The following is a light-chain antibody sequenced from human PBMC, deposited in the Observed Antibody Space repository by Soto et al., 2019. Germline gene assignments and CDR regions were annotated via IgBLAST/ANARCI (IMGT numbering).Light chain of an antibody. V-gene: IGLV4-69*01. CDR3: QTWVNGIVV. CDR2: LNSDGSH. CDR1: SGHSSYT. J-gene: IGLJ2*01. Sequence: QAVVTQSPSASASLGASVKLTCTLSSGHSSYTIAWHQQQPEKGHRYLMNLNSDGSHNKGDGIPDRFSGSTSGAERYLPISSLQSQDEADYYGQTWVNGIVVFGGGTKLTV.